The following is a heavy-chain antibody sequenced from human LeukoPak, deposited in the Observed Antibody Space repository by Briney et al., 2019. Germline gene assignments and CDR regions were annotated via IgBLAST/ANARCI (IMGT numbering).Heavy chain of an antibody. CDR3: ARTRIAAAGIYYFDY. CDR2: IYTSGST. J-gene: IGHJ4*02. Sequence: SQTLSLTCTVSGGSISSGSYYWSWIRPPAGKGLEWIGRIYTSGSTNYNPSLKSRVTISVDTSKNQFSLKLSSVTAADTAVYYCARTRIAAAGIYYFDYWGQGTLVTVSS. D-gene: IGHD6-13*01. CDR1: GGSISSGSYY. V-gene: IGHV4-61*02.